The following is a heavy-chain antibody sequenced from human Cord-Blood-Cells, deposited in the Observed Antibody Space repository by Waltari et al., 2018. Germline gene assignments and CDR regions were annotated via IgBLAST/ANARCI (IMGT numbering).Heavy chain of an antibody. CDR3: ARSNPVYCSSTSCYYYYGMDV. J-gene: IGHJ6*02. D-gene: IGHD2-2*01. CDR1: GYTFTSYA. V-gene: IGHV1-3*01. CDR2: INAGNGNT. Sequence: QVQLVQSGAEVKKPGASVKVSCKASGYTFTSYAMHWVRQAPGPRLEWMGWINAGNGNTKYSRKFQGRVTITRDTSASTAYMELSSLRSEDTAVYYCARSNPVYCSSTSCYYYYGMDVWGQGTTVTVSS.